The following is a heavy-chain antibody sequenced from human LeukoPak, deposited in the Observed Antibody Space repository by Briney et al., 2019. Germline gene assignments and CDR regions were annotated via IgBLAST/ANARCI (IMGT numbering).Heavy chain of an antibody. J-gene: IGHJ6*03. V-gene: IGHV3-21*06. CDR3: ARDPYSGHYGDYYYYYMDV. CDR2: ITSSSSYL. CDR1: GFTFSDAW. Sequence: WGSLRLSCAASGFTFSDAWMSWVRHAPGKGLEWISSITSSSSYLYYADSVKGRLTISSDNAKNSLYLQMNSLSPDDTAVYFCARDPYSGHYGDYYYYYMDVWGKGTTVTISS. D-gene: IGHD1-26*01.